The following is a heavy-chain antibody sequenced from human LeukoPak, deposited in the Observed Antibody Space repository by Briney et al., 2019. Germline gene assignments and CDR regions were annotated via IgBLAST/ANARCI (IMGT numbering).Heavy chain of an antibody. D-gene: IGHD3-10*01. CDR1: GFTFSSFA. CDR2: ISGSGGST. J-gene: IGHJ6*03. V-gene: IGHV3-23*01. Sequence: GGSLRLSCAASGFTFSSFAMSWDRQAPGKGLEWVSAISGSGGSTYYADSVKGRFTISRDNSKNALYLQMNSLRADDTAVYYCAREDITMVRGVKSRYMDVWGKGTTVTVSS. CDR3: AREDITMVRGVKSRYMDV.